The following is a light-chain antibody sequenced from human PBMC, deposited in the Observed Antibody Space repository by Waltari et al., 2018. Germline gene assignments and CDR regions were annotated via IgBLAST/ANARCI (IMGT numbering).Light chain of an antibody. CDR1: QNINNY. CDR3: QQSYNTPPVT. V-gene: IGKV1-39*01. CDR2: AAS. Sequence: DIQMTQSPSSLSASVGGRVTMSCRASQNINNYLNWYQQKPGKAPKLLISAASSLQSGVPSRFSGSGSGTDFTLTITSLQPEDFATYYCQQSYNTPPVTFGGGTKVEIK. J-gene: IGKJ4*01.